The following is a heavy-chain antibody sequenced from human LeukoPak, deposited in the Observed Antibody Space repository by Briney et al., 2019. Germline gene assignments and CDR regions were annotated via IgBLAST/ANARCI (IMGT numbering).Heavy chain of an antibody. Sequence: SETLSLTCTVSGGSISSSSYYWGWIRQPPGKGLEWIGSIFYSGTTYYNPSLKSRVTISGDTSKNQFSLKLNSVTAADTAVYYCARQERRGYEGDYWGQGTLVTVFS. CDR1: GGSISSSSYY. CDR3: ARQERRGYEGDY. D-gene: IGHD3-16*01. V-gene: IGHV4-39*01. CDR2: IFYSGTT. J-gene: IGHJ4*02.